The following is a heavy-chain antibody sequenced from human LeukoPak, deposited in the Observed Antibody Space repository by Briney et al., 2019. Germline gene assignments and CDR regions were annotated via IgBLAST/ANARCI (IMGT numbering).Heavy chain of an antibody. D-gene: IGHD6-19*01. CDR3: ARSSSGRWSEFDY. Sequence: GGSLRLSCAASGFTFSSYSMNWVRQAPGKGLEWVSSISSSSSYIYYADSVKGRFTISRDNAKNSLYLQMNSLRAEDTAVYYCARSSSGRWSEFDYWGQGTLATVSS. V-gene: IGHV3-21*01. J-gene: IGHJ4*02. CDR1: GFTFSSYS. CDR2: ISSSSSYI.